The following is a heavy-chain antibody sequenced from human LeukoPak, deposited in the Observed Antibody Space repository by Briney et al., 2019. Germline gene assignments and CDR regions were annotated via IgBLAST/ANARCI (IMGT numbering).Heavy chain of an antibody. V-gene: IGHV6-1*01. CDR2: TYYRSQQWHS. D-gene: IGHD3-3*01. CDR3: GRETDFGVVTN. Sequence: PSQTPSLTCAISGDSVSSNGASWNWIRQSPSRGLEWLGRTYYRSQQWHSDYAPSVKGRITLNPDTSKNQFSLQLNSMTPEDTAVYYCGRETDFGVVTNWGQGTLVTVSS. CDR1: GDSVSSNGAS. J-gene: IGHJ4*02.